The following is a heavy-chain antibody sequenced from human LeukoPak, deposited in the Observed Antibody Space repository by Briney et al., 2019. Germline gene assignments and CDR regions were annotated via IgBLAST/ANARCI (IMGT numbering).Heavy chain of an antibody. J-gene: IGHJ2*01. V-gene: IGHV3-30-3*01. CDR3: ARDGPPLLVTYPNWYFGL. CDR2: ISYDGSNK. Sequence: GGSLRLSCAASGFTFSSYAMHWVRQAPGKGLEWVAVISYDGSNKYYADSVKGRFTISRDNSKNTLSLQMNSLRAEDTAVYYCARDGPPLLVTYPNWYFGLWGRGTLVTVSS. CDR1: GFTFSSYA. D-gene: IGHD3-9*01.